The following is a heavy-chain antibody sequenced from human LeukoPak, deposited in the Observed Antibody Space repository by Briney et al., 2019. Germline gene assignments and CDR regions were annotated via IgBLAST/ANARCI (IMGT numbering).Heavy chain of an antibody. J-gene: IGHJ4*02. Sequence: SETLSLTCTVSGGSISSSSYYWGWIRQPPGKGLEWIGSIYYSGYTYYNPSLKSRVTISVDTSKNQFSLKLSSVTAADTAVYHCARNRFPGGNTINPYENWGQGTRVTVPS. V-gene: IGHV4-39*01. D-gene: IGHD4-23*01. CDR2: IYYSGYT. CDR1: GGSISSSSYY. CDR3: ARNRFPGGNTINPYEN.